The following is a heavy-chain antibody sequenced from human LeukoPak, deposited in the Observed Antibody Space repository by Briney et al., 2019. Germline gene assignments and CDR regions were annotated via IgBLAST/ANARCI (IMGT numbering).Heavy chain of an antibody. J-gene: IGHJ5*02. CDR1: GYSSTSYW. CDR3: ARRYCSSTSCLGHNWFDP. Sequence: GESLKISCKGSGYSSTSYWIGWVRQMPGKGLEWMGIIYPGDSDTRYSPSFQGQVTISADKSISTAYLQWSSLKASDSAMYYCARRYCSSTSCLGHNWFDPWGQGTLVTVSS. D-gene: IGHD2-2*01. V-gene: IGHV5-51*01. CDR2: IYPGDSDT.